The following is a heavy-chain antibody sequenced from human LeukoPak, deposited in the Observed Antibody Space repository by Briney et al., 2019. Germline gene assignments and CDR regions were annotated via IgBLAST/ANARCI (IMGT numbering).Heavy chain of an antibody. D-gene: IGHD2-15*01. CDR2: IYSGGST. CDR1: GFTVSSNY. CDR3: ARAQRKGGYCSGGSCHFDY. J-gene: IGHJ4*02. V-gene: IGHV3-53*01. Sequence: GGSLRLSCAASGFTVSSNYMSWVRQAPGKGLEWVSVIYSGGSTYYADSVKGRFTISRDNSKNTLYLQMNSLRAEDTAVYYCARAQRKGGYCSGGSCHFDYWGQGTLVTVSS.